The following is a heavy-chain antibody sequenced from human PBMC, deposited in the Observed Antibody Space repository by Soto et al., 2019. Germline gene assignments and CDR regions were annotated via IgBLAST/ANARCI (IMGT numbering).Heavy chain of an antibody. CDR1: GASLISGEHY. Sequence: SETLSLTCSVSGASLISGEHYWSWIRQPPGKGLEWIGLIYYSGSTDYNPSLKSRVTISVEKSKNQFSLKLSSVTAADTAVYYCARVAVAGTRVDYWGQGTLVTVSS. CDR3: ARVAVAGTRVDY. V-gene: IGHV4-30-4*01. J-gene: IGHJ4*02. CDR2: IYYSGST. D-gene: IGHD6-19*01.